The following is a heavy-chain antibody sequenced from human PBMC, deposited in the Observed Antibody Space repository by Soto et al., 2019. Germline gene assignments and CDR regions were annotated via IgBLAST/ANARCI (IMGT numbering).Heavy chain of an antibody. CDR3: GVVVVITDIPY. V-gene: IGHV4-59*08. CDR2: IYYSEST. J-gene: IGHJ4*02. CDR1: GGSISSYY. Sequence: SETLSLTCTVSGGSISSYYWSWIRQPPGKGLEWIGYIYYSESTNYNPSLKSRVTISVDTSKNQFSLKLSSVTAADTAVYYCGVVVVITDIPYWAQGIPVTVSS. D-gene: IGHD2-15*01.